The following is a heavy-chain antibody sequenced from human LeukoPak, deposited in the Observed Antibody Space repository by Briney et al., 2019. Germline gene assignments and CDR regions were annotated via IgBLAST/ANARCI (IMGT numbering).Heavy chain of an antibody. D-gene: IGHD1-26*01. V-gene: IGHV3-23*01. CDR1: GFTFMGFA. CDR2: ISGSGDNT. CDR3: AKMKGHPLPKYYMDV. J-gene: IGHJ6*01. Sequence: GGSLRLSCAASGFTFMGFAMSWVRRTPGKGLEWVSGISGSGDNTLYADSVKGRFTISRDNSKNTLYLEMNSLRAEDTAIYYCAKMKGHPLPKYYMDVWGQGTTVIVSS.